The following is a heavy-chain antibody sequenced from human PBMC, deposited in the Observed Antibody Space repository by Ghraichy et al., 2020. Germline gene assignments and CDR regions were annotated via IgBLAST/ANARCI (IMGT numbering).Heavy chain of an antibody. J-gene: IGHJ4*02. CDR3: ARDRYKGYEGSGSNYDY. CDR1: GFTFSDYY. V-gene: IGHV3-11*06. Sequence: GSLRLSCAASGFTFSDYYMSWIRQAPGKGLGWGSYISSSSYTNYADSVKGRFTISRDNAKNSLYLQINSLIAEDTAVYYCARDRYKGYEGSGSNYDYWGQGKLVTVSS. D-gene: IGHD3-10*01. CDR2: ISSSSYT.